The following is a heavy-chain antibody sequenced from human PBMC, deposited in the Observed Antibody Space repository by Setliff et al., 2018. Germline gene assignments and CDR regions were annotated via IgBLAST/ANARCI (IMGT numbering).Heavy chain of an antibody. J-gene: IGHJ6*03. D-gene: IGHD3-22*01. CDR2: IKRDGREI. CDR3: ARLALTGYDSSGYYYDLRFYYYMDV. V-gene: IGHV3-7*03. Sequence: SGGSLRLSCAASGFTFSSYWMSWVRQAPGKGLEWVANIKRDGREIYYVDSVKGRFTISRDNAKNSLYLQMNSLRAEDTAVYYCARLALTGYDSSGYYYDLRFYYYMDVWGKGTTVTVSS. CDR1: GFTFSSYW.